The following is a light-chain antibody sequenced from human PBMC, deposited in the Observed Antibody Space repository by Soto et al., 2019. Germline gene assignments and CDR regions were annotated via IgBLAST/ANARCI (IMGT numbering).Light chain of an antibody. J-gene: IGKJ2*01. CDR2: AAS. Sequence: DIRMTQSPSSLSASVGDRVTIPCRASQGISNSLAWYQQKPGKVPKLLIYAASTLQSGVPSRFSGRGSGTDFTLTISSLQPEDVATYYCQKYNSAPYTFGKGTKLEIK. CDR1: QGISNS. V-gene: IGKV1-27*01. CDR3: QKYNSAPYT.